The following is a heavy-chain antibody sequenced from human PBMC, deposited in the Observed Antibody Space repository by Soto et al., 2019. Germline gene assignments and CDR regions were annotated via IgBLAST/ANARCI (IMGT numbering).Heavy chain of an antibody. J-gene: IGHJ4*02. D-gene: IGHD3-22*01. CDR2: ISFPGSDK. CDR1: GFTFSTYG. Sequence: QVQLVESGGGVVQPGRSLRLSCAASGFTFSTYGMHWVRQAPGKGLEWVAVISFPGSDKYYGDYVKGRFTISRDNSKITLYLEMISLRAEDTAVYYCAKDYYDGSGYFHWGQGTLVTVSS. V-gene: IGHV3-30*18. CDR3: AKDYYDGSGYFH.